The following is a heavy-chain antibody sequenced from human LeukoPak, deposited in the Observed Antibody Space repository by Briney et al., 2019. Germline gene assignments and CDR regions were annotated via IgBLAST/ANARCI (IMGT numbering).Heavy chain of an antibody. CDR2: IKQDGSEK. CDR3: ASVPDSVPPIGDAFDI. Sequence: PGGSLRLSCAASGFTFSSYWMSWVRQAPGKGLEWVANIKQDGSEKYYVDSVKGRFTISRDNAKNPLCLQMNSLRAEDTAVYYCASVPDSVPPIGDAFDIWGQGTMVTVSS. CDR1: GFTFSSYW. J-gene: IGHJ3*02. D-gene: IGHD3-22*01. V-gene: IGHV3-7*01.